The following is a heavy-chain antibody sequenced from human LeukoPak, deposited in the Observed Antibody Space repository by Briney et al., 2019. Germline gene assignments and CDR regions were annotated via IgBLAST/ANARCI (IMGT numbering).Heavy chain of an antibody. CDR3: ARSYSSGYFDY. V-gene: IGHV1-69*04. J-gene: IGHJ4*02. CDR2: IIPILGIA. CDR1: GGTFSSYA. D-gene: IGHD6-19*01. Sequence: GASVKVSCKASGGTFSSYAISWVRQAPGQGLEWMGRIIPILGIANYAQKFQGRVTITADKSTSTAYMELSSLRSEDTAVYYCARSYSSGYFDYWGQGTLVTVSS.